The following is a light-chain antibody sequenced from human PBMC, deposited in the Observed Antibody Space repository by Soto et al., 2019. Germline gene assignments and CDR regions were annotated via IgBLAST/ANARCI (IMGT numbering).Light chain of an antibody. J-gene: IGKJ5*01. CDR3: QLLNSYPFT. CDR2: AAS. Sequence: DKQLTHSLSFLSASVEDRVTITCRASQGISSYLAWYQQKPGKAPKLLIYAASTLQSGVPSRFSGSGSGADCTLTLSSLQPEDFATYYCQLLNSYPFTFGQGTRLEIK. CDR1: QGISSY. V-gene: IGKV1-9*01.